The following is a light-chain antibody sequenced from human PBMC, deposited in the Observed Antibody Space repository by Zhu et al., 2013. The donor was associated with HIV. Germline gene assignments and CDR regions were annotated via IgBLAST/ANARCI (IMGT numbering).Light chain of an antibody. Sequence: QSVLTQPPSASGTPGQRVTISCSGSSSNIGTNTVNWYQQLPGTAPKLLIYSNNLRPSGVPDRFSGSKSGTSASLAISGLQSEDEADYYCSLYITSSTLDVFGTGTKVTVL. CDR3: SLYITSSTLDV. CDR2: SNN. CDR1: SSNIGTNT. J-gene: IGLJ1*01. V-gene: IGLV1-44*01.